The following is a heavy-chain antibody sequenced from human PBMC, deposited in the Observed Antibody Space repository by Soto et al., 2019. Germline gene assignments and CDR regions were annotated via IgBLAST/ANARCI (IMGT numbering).Heavy chain of an antibody. CDR1: GGSIISGDYY. CDR2: IYYSGDT. Sequence: SETLSLTCTVSGGSIISGDYYWSWIRQPPGKGLEWIGYIYYSGDTSYNPYLKSRVTISIDTSKDQFYLKLSSVTAADTAFYYFARDVAFLFGGNCDYYSTMDVWGQGTTVTVSS. J-gene: IGHJ6*02. V-gene: IGHV4-30-4*02. D-gene: IGHD2-15*01. CDR3: ARDVAFLFGGNCDYYSTMDV.